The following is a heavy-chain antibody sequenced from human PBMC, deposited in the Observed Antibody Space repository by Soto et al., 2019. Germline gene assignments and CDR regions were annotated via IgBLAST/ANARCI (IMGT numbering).Heavy chain of an antibody. CDR3: ARSSIKPQVFMYPFDS. J-gene: IGHJ4*02. D-gene: IGHD3-3*01. V-gene: IGHV4-39*01. CDR2: IYYSGST. Sequence: SETLSLTCTVSGASISSSSYYWGWIRQPPGKGLEWIGSIYYSGSTYYNPSLKSRVTISVDTSKNQFSLRLNSVTAADTAVYYCARSSIKPQVFMYPFDSWSQGTLVTVSS. CDR1: GASISSSSYY.